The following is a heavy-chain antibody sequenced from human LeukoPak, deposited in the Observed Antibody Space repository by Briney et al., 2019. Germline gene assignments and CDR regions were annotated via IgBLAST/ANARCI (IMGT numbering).Heavy chain of an antibody. D-gene: IGHD3-3*01. V-gene: IGHV3-21*01. CDR3: ARDPAGMTVSGVAEYNYGMDV. J-gene: IGHJ6*02. CDR2: ISSSSTYI. Sequence: PGGSLRLSCAASGFTFSSYNMNWVRQAPGKGLEWVSSISSSSTYIYYADSVRGRFTISRDNAKNSLYLQMNSLTVEDTAVYYCARDPAGMTVSGVAEYNYGMDVWGQGTTVTVSS. CDR1: GFTFSSYN.